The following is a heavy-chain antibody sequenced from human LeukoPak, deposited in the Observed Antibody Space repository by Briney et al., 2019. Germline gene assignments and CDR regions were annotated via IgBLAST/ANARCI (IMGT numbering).Heavy chain of an antibody. CDR1: GGSISSYY. CDR2: IYYSGST. J-gene: IGHJ4*02. Sequence: PSETLSLTCTVSGGSISSYYWSWIRQPPGKGLEWIGYIYYSGSTNYNPSLKSRVTISVDTSKNQFSLKLSSVTAAGTAVYYCARDPGDSSGYYSLDYWGQGTLVTVSS. CDR3: ARDPGDSSGYYSLDY. V-gene: IGHV4-59*01. D-gene: IGHD3-22*01.